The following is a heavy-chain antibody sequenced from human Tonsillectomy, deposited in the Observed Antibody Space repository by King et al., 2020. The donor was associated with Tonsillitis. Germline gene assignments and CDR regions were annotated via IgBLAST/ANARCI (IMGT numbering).Heavy chain of an antibody. CDR2: IKSKTDGGTT. D-gene: IGHD2-15*01. CDR3: TTDSAPSCSYYGMDF. Sequence: VQLVESGGGLVKPGGSLRLSCAASGFTFSNAWMSWVRQAPGKGLEWVGRIKSKTDGGTTDYAAPVKGRFTISRDDSKNTLYLQMNSLKTEDTAVYYCTTDSAPSCSYYGMDFWGQGTTVTVSS. CDR1: GFTFSNAW. V-gene: IGHV3-15*01. J-gene: IGHJ6*02.